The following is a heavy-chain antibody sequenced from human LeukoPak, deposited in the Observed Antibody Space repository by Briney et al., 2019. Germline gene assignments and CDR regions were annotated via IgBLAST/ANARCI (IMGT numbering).Heavy chain of an antibody. CDR1: GGSFSGYY. D-gene: IGHD4-17*01. CDR2: INHSGST. CDR3: ARQQGATVTTRMTDY. V-gene: IGHV4-34*01. J-gene: IGHJ4*02. Sequence: SETLSLTCAVYGGSFSGYYWSWIRQPPGKGLEWIGEINHSGSTNYSPSLKSRVTISVDTSKNQFSLKLSSVTAADTAVYYCARQQGATVTTRMTDYWGQGTLVTVSS.